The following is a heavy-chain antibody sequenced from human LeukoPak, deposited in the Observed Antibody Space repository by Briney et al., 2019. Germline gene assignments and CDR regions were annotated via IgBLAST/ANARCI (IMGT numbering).Heavy chain of an antibody. CDR2: VSYTGRA. Sequence: SETLSLTCTVSGGSISISGYCWVWTRQAPGKGLEWIGSVSYTGRAYYTPSPKSRLTISVDTSKNQFSLRLSSVTAADTAVYYCARQEAHAASGYDLIDHWGQGTLVTVSS. D-gene: IGHD5-12*01. J-gene: IGHJ4*02. CDR3: ARQEAHAASGYDLIDH. CDR1: GGSISISGYC. V-gene: IGHV4-39*01.